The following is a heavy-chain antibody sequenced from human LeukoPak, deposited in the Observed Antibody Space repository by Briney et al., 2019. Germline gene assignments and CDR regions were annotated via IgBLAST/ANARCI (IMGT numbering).Heavy chain of an antibody. V-gene: IGHV3-9*01. J-gene: IGHJ4*02. CDR1: GFTFDNYA. CDR3: TTNPPGIAVAGNGYFAF. D-gene: IGHD6-19*01. Sequence: GGSLRLSCAVSGFTFDNYAMHWVRQTPGKGLEWVSGITWNGDAKGYADSVKGRFTISRDNARNSLYLQMNSLRPEDTAFYYRTTNPPGIAVAGNGYFAFWGQGTLVTVSS. CDR2: ITWNGDAK.